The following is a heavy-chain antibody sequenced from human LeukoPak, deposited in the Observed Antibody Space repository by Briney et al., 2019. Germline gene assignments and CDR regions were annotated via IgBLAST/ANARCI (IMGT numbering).Heavy chain of an antibody. V-gene: IGHV1-2*02. D-gene: IGHD3-22*01. CDR1: GYTFTGYY. Sequence: GASVKVSCKASGYTFTGYYMHWVRQAPGQGLEWMGWINPNSGGTNYAQKFQGRVTMTRDTSISTAYMELSRLRSDDTAVYYCASYYYDSGGYTFYYYYGMDVWGQRTTVTLSS. J-gene: IGHJ6*02. CDR3: ASYYYDSGGYTFYYYYGMDV. CDR2: INPNSGGT.